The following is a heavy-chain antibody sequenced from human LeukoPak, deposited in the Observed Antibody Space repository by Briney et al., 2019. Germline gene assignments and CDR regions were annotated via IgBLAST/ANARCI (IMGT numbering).Heavy chain of an antibody. CDR2: IKSKTDGGTT. V-gene: IGHV3-15*07. CDR1: GFTFSNAW. CDR3: TTYYYDSSGYYYASPLDY. Sequence: GGSLRLSCAASGFTFSNAWMNWVCQAPGKGLEWVGRIKSKTDGGTTDYAAPVKGRFTISRDDSKNTLYLQMNSLKTEDTAVYYCTTYYYDSSGYYYASPLDYWGQGTLVTVSS. J-gene: IGHJ4*02. D-gene: IGHD3-22*01.